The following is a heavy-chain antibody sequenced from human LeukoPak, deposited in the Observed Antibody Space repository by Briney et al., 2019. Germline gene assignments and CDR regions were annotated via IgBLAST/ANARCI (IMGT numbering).Heavy chain of an antibody. Sequence: GGSLRLSCAAPGFTCSSYAMHWVRQAPGKGLEWVAVISYDGSNKYYADSVKGRFTISRDNAKNSLYLQMHSLRAEDTAVYYCARGEQDMATMSIDYWGQGALVTVSS. CDR3: ARGEQDMATMSIDY. V-gene: IGHV3-30-3*01. D-gene: IGHD5-24*01. J-gene: IGHJ4*02. CDR1: GFTCSSYA. CDR2: ISYDGSNK.